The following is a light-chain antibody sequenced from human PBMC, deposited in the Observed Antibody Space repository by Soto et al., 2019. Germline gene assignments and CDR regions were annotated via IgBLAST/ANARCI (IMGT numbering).Light chain of an antibody. CDR1: QNIDSW. Sequence: DIQMTQSPSTLSASVGDRVTITCRASQNIDSWLAWYQHKPGQAPTLLIYQASILQTGVPSRFSGSGSGTEFSLAISSLQPDDFATYYCQQYAGHSWAFGQGTKWETK. CDR2: QAS. J-gene: IGKJ1*01. CDR3: QQYAGHSWA. V-gene: IGKV1-5*03.